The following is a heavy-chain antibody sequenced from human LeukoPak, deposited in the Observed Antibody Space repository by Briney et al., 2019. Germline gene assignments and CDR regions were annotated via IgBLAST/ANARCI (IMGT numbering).Heavy chain of an antibody. Sequence: PGGSLRLSCAASGFTFSSYRMHWVRQAPWKGLVWVSRINSDGSSTSYADSVKGRFTISTDNAKNTLYLQMNSLRAEDTAVYYCARAASNIVVAGDWYFDLWGRGTLVTVSS. CDR3: ARAASNIVVAGDWYFDL. CDR1: GFTFSSYR. CDR2: INSDGSST. V-gene: IGHV3-74*01. D-gene: IGHD6-19*01. J-gene: IGHJ2*01.